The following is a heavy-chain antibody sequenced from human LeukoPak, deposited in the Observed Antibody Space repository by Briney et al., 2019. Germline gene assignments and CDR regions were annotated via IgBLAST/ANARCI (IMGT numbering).Heavy chain of an antibody. J-gene: IGHJ3*02. CDR3: ARHGRDSKVGAFDI. V-gene: IGHV4-39*01. CDR1: GGSISSSSYY. Sequence: PSETLSLTCTVSGGSISSSSYYWGWIRQPPGKGLEWIGSIYYSGSTYYNPSLKSRVTISVDTSKNQFSLKLSSVTAADTAVYYCARHGRDSKVGAFDIWGQGTMVTVSS. CDR2: IYYSGST. D-gene: IGHD3-22*01.